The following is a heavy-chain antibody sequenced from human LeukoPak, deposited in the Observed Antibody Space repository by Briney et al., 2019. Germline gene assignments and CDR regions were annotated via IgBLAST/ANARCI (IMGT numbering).Heavy chain of an antibody. CDR1: GFTFSTYT. Sequence: HPGGSLRLSCAAPGFTFSTYTMNWVRQAPGKGLDWVAVISKDGSTKYYADAVKGRLTISRDNSKNMLYLQMNSLRPEDTAVYYCARGGDLKYCSGGSCYSVDYWGQGTLVTVSS. D-gene: IGHD2-15*01. CDR3: ARGGDLKYCSGGSCYSVDY. J-gene: IGHJ4*02. V-gene: IGHV3-30-3*01. CDR2: ISKDGSTK.